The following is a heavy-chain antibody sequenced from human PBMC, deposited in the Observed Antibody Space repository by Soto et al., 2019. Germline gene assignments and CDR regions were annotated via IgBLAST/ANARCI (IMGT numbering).Heavy chain of an antibody. J-gene: IGHJ6*02. CDR2: INPNSGGT. CDR3: ARDIAVGGYYYYGMDV. CDR1: GYTFTGYY. Sequence: GASVKVSCKASGYTFTGYYMHWVRQAPGQGLEWMGWINPNSGGTNYAQKFQGRVTMTRDTSISTAYMELSRLRSDDTAVYYCARDIAVGGYYYYGMDVWGQGTTVTV. D-gene: IGHD6-19*01. V-gene: IGHV1-2*02.